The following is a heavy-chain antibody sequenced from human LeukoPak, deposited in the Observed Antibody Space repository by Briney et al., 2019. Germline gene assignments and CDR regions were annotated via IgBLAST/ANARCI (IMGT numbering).Heavy chain of an antibody. D-gene: IGHD4-17*01. Sequence: GGSLRLSCAASGFTFSSYAMSWVRQAPGKGLEWVSGISGSGGTTYYADSVKGRFTISRDNSKNTVYLQMNSLRAEDTAVYYCANRGNTVTTLDYWGQGTLVTVX. CDR2: ISGSGGTT. V-gene: IGHV3-23*01. CDR3: ANRGNTVTTLDY. CDR1: GFTFSSYA. J-gene: IGHJ4*02.